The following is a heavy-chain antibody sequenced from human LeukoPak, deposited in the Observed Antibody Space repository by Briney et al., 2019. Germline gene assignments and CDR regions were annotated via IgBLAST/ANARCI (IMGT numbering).Heavy chain of an antibody. CDR1: GFTFSSYG. D-gene: IGHD3-22*01. CDR3: ARVIVVVITNDAFDI. J-gene: IGHJ3*02. Sequence: PGGSLRLSCAASGFTFSSYGMHWVRQAPGKGLEWVAVIWCDGSNKYYADSVKGRFTISRDNSKNTLYLQMNSLRAEDTAVYYCARVIVVVITNDAFDIWGQGTMVTVSS. CDR2: IWCDGSNK. V-gene: IGHV3-33*01.